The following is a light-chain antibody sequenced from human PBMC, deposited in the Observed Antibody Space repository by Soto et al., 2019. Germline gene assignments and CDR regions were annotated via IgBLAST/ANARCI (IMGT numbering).Light chain of an antibody. CDR3: QQYHSSLWT. Sequence: DIKMTQSPSTLSASVGDRVTITCRASQSISIWLAWYQQKPGKAPKLLIYKASSLESGVPSRFSGSGSGTEFTLTISSLQPDDFATYYCQQYHSSLWTFGQGTKVEIK. J-gene: IGKJ1*01. V-gene: IGKV1-5*03. CDR2: KAS. CDR1: QSISIW.